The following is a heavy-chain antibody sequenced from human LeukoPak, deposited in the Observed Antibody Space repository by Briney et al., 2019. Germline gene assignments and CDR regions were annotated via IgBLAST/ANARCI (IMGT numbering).Heavy chain of an antibody. D-gene: IGHD3-3*01. V-gene: IGHV3-23*01. CDR1: GFTFSSYA. CDR2: ISGSGGST. J-gene: IGHJ4*02. CDR3: AKDLRDFWSGYHTYYFDY. Sequence: GGSLRLSCAASGFTFSSYAMSWVRQAPGKGLEWVSAISGSGGSTYYADSVKGRFTISRDNSKNTLYLQMNSLRAEDTAVYYCAKDLRDFWSGYHTYYFDYWGQGTLVTVSS.